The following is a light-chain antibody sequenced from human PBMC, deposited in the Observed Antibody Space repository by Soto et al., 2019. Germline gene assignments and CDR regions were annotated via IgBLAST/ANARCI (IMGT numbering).Light chain of an antibody. CDR3: ATWDDSLNGWV. Sequence: QSVLTQPPSASATPGQRVTMSCSGSNIGSRSVYWYQHLPGTAPQLLLYSTDLRPSGVPDRFSGSKSGTSASLAISGLQSEDEANYYCATWDDSLNGWVFVGGTKLTVL. J-gene: IGLJ3*02. V-gene: IGLV1-44*01. CDR2: STD. CDR1: SNIGSRS.